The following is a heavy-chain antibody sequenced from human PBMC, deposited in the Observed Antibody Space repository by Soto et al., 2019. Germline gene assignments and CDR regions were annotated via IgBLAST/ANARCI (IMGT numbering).Heavy chain of an antibody. V-gene: IGHV4-4*07. Sequence: SETLSLTCTVSVDSITTYYWSWIRQPAGKGLEWIGRIDASGNTNYNPSLNSRVTMSIDTSKKQFSLKLTSVTAADTAIYYCARYSNNWFQTEGMDVWGQGTTVTVS. CDR1: VDSITTYY. D-gene: IGHD6-13*01. J-gene: IGHJ6*02. CDR3: ARYSNNWFQTEGMDV. CDR2: IDASGNT.